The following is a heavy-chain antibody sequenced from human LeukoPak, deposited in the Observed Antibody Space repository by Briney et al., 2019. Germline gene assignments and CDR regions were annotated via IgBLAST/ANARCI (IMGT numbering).Heavy chain of an antibody. CDR3: ARDTLGYCSGGSCYSRWFDP. J-gene: IGHJ5*02. CDR1: GGSISSYY. Sequence: PSETLSLTCTVSGGSISSYYWSWIRQPPGKGLEWIGYIYYSGSTNYNPSLKSRVTISVDTSKNQFSLKLSSVTAADTAVYYCARDTLGYCSGGSCYSRWFDPWGQGTLVTVSP. V-gene: IGHV4-59*01. CDR2: IYYSGST. D-gene: IGHD2-15*01.